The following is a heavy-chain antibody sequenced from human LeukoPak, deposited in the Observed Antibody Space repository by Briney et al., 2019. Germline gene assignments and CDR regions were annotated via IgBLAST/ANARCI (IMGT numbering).Heavy chain of an antibody. CDR1: GFTFSSCW. Sequence: GGSLRLSCAASGFTFSSCWMSWVRQAPGKGLEWVANIKQDGSEKYYVDSVKGRFTISRDNAKNSLYLQMNSLRAEDTAVYYCARAVVVTASHWFDPWGQGTLVTVSS. CDR2: IKQDGSEK. J-gene: IGHJ5*02. CDR3: ARAVVVTASHWFDP. V-gene: IGHV3-7*01. D-gene: IGHD2-2*01.